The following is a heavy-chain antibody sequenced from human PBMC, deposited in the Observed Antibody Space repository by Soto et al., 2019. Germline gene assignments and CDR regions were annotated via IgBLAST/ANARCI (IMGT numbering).Heavy chain of an antibody. CDR2: ISYDGSNK. Sequence: QVQLVESGGGVVQPGRSLRLSCAASGFTFSSYAMHWVRQAPGKGLEWVAVISYDGSNKYYADSVKGRFTISRDNSKNTRYLQMNSLKAEDTAVYYWARPLWKNAYNWGYFVLWAVAPWSLSPQ. J-gene: IGHJ2*01. CDR1: GFTFSSYA. D-gene: IGHD1-1*01. CDR3: ARPLWKNAYNWGYFVL. V-gene: IGHV3-30-3*01.